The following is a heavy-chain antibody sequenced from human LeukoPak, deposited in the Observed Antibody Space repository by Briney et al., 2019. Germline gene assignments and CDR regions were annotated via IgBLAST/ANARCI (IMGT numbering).Heavy chain of an antibody. Sequence: ASVKVSCKVSGAPFSDLSIHWVPQAPGKGLEYVGGSDPEDGETFHAQNFQGRVTMTEDTSIDTAYMELSSLRSEDTAVYYCVTDRARLFWYFDLWGRGTLVTVSS. V-gene: IGHV1-24*01. J-gene: IGHJ2*01. D-gene: IGHD2-21*02. CDR2: SDPEDGET. CDR1: GAPFSDLS. CDR3: VTDRARLFWYFDL.